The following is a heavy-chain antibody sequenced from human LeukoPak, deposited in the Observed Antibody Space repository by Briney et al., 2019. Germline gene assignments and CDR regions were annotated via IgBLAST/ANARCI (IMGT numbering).Heavy chain of an antibody. CDR2: IYDTGST. Sequence: SETPSLTCTVSGGPISSHYWSWIRQPPGQGLEWIGYIYDTGSTNYNPSLKSRVTISVDKSNNQFSLKLSSVTAADTAVYYCARVIFFYYYMDVWGKGTTVSVPS. CDR1: GGPISSHY. CDR3: ARVIFFYYYMDV. V-gene: IGHV4-59*11. J-gene: IGHJ6*03. D-gene: IGHD3-9*01.